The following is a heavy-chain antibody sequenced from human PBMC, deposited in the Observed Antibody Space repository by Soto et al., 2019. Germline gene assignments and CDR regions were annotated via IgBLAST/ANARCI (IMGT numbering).Heavy chain of an antibody. CDR2: ISYSSSTK. CDR3: ARLENRASWWYDY. V-gene: IGHV3-48*01. CDR1: GFTFSSYS. J-gene: IGHJ4*02. Sequence: EMPLVESGGVLVQPGGSLRLSCAASGFTFSSYSMNWVRQAPGKGLEWISYISYSSSTKYYADSVKGRFTISRDNAKNSLYLEMSSLRAEDTAVYYCARLENRASWWYDYWGQGTLVTVSS. D-gene: IGHD2-15*01.